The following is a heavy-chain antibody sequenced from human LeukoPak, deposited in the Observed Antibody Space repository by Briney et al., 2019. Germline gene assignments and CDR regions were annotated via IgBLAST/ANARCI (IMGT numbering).Heavy chain of an antibody. V-gene: IGHV3-74*01. CDR2: INSDGFST. J-gene: IGHJ4*02. CDR3: ARGDYGDYGDY. CDR1: GFTFSSYW. Sequence: SGGSLRLSCAASGFTFSSYWMHWVRQAPGKGLVWVSRINSDGFSTSYADSVKGRFTISRDNAKNTLYLQMNSLRAEDTAVYYCARGDYGDYGDYWGQGTLVTVSS. D-gene: IGHD4-17*01.